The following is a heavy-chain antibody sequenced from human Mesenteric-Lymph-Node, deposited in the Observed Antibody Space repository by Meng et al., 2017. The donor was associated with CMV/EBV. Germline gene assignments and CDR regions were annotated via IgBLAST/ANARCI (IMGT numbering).Heavy chain of an antibody. Sequence: TSGVGVGWIRQPPGKALEWLALIYWNDDKRYSPSLKSRLTITKDTSKNQVVLTMTNMDPVDTATYYCAHRRGITIFEVVTPHAEYFQHWGQGTLVTVSS. CDR1: TSGVG. D-gene: IGHD3-3*01. CDR2: IYWNDDK. CDR3: AHRRGITIFEVVTPHAEYFQH. J-gene: IGHJ1*01. V-gene: IGHV2-5*01.